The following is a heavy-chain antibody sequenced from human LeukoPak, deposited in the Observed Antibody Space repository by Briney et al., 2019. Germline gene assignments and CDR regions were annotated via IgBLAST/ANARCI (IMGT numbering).Heavy chain of an antibody. J-gene: IGHJ5*02. CDR2: ISYDGSNK. CDR3: ARLGVDDH. V-gene: IGHV3-30-3*01. D-gene: IGHD2-15*01. CDR1: GFTFSSYA. Sequence: PGGSLGLSCAASGFTFSSYAMHWVRQAPGKGLEWVAVISYDGSNKYYADSVEGRFTISRDNSKNTLYLQMNSLRSDDTAVYYCARLGVDDHWGQGTLVTVSS.